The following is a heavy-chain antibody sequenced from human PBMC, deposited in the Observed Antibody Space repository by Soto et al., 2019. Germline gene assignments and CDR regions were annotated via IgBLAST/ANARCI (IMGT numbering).Heavy chain of an antibody. Sequence: GGSLRLSCAASGFTFDEYAMHWVRQAPGKGLEWVSGISWNSGSIGYADSVKGRFTISRDNAKNSLYLQMNSLRAEDTALYYCAKDPTSDLHYFDYWGQGTLVTVSS. CDR3: AKDPTSDLHYFDY. CDR2: ISWNSGSI. V-gene: IGHV3-9*01. J-gene: IGHJ4*02. CDR1: GFTFDEYA.